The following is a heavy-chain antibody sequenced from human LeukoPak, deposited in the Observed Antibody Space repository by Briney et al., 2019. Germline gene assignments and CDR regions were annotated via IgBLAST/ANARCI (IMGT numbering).Heavy chain of an antibody. Sequence: ASVKVSCKASRYTFTSFNIHWVRQAPGQRLEWMGWINAGNGNTKYSQKFQGRVTITWDTSATTAYMELSGLKSEDTAVYYCARVVMATINPFDYWGQGTQVTVSS. D-gene: IGHD5-24*01. J-gene: IGHJ4*02. V-gene: IGHV1-3*01. CDR1: RYTFTSFN. CDR3: ARVVMATINPFDY. CDR2: INAGNGNT.